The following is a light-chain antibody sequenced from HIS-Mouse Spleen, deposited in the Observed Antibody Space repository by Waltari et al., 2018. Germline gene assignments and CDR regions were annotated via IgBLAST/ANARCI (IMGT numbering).Light chain of an antibody. CDR3: QQRSNWLT. V-gene: IGKV3-11*01. Sequence: IVFTQSPATLSLSPGASAPLSCRASQRVSSYLAWYKQKPGQAPRLLIYDASNRATGIPARFSGSGSGTDFTLTISSLEPEDFAVYYCQQRSNWLTFGGGTKVEIK. CDR2: DAS. CDR1: QRVSSY. J-gene: IGKJ4*01.